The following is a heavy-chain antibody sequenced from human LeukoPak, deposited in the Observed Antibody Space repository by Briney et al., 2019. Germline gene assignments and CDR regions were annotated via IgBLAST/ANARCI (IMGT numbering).Heavy chain of an antibody. CDR1: GFTFSDYY. D-gene: IGHD6-25*01. V-gene: IGHV3-11*04. Sequence: GGSLRLSCAAPGFTFSDYYMTWLRQAPGKGLEWVSYISSSGSAIYYTDSVKGRFTISRDNAKNSVYLQMNSLRGEDTAVYYCASGSAYYYYMDIWGKGTTVTVSS. CDR3: ASGSAYYYYMDI. CDR2: ISSSGSAI. J-gene: IGHJ6*03.